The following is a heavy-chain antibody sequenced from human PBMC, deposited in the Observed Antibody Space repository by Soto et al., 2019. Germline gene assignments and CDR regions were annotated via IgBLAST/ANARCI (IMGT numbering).Heavy chain of an antibody. D-gene: IGHD3-9*01. V-gene: IGHV4-34*01. J-gene: IGHJ5*02. CDR2: INHNRST. CDR1: GGYFSGYY. Sequence: QVQLQQWGAGLLKPSETLSLTCAVYGGYFSGYYWSWIRQPPGKGLERIGEINHNRSTNYNPSLKSRVTMSVDTSKNQVSLKLSSVTAADTAVYYCARGPQRYVDWLCHGENWFDPGGKGTLVTVSS. CDR3: ARGPQRYVDWLCHGENWFDP.